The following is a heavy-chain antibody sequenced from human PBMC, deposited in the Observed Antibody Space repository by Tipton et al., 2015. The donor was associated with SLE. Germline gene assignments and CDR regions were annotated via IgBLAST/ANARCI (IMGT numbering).Heavy chain of an antibody. J-gene: IGHJ4*02. Sequence: TLSLTCTVSGDSINSGSYYWSWIRQPPGKGLEWIGEINHSGSTNYNPSLRSRVTISVDTSKNQFSLKLSSVTAADTAVYYCARDGESVGGVIPYYWGQGNLVTVSS. CDR3: ARDGESVGGVIPYY. CDR1: GDSINSGSYY. D-gene: IGHD3-16*02. V-gene: IGHV4-61*01. CDR2: INHSGST.